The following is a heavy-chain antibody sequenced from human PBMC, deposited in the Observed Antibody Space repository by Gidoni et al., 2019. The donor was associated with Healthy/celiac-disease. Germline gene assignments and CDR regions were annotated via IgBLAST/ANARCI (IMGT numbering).Heavy chain of an antibody. V-gene: IGHV1-8*01. J-gene: IGHJ4*02. CDR2: MNPNSGNT. CDR1: GYTFTSYD. D-gene: IGHD3-22*01. CDR3: ARGDKYYYDSSGYGIDY. Sequence: QVQLVQSGAEVKKPGASVKVYCKASGYTFTSYDINWVRQATGQGLEWMGWMNPNSGNTGYAQKFQGRVTMTRNTSISTAYMELSSLRSEDTAVYYCARGDKYYYDSSGYGIDYWGQGTLVTVSS.